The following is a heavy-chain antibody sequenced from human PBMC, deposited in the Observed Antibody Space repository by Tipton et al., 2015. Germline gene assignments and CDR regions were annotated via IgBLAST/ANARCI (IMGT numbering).Heavy chain of an antibody. CDR3: ARARGRHGGLCDS. V-gene: IGHV4-39*07. Sequence: TLSLTCTVSGGSISSSSYSWGWIRQPPGKGLEWIGSISHSGNTYYNPSLKSRVTMSRDTSKNQFSLEMRSVTATDTAVYYCARARGRHGGLCDSWGQGTLVTVSS. D-gene: IGHD4-23*01. J-gene: IGHJ4*02. CDR2: ISHSGNT. CDR1: GGSISSSSYS.